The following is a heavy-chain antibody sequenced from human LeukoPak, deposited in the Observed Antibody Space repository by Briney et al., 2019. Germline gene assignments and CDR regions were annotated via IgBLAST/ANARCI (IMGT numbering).Heavy chain of an antibody. CDR2: IVPMFGTD. CDR3: ARLYDSSAYHADHFDY. D-gene: IGHD3-22*01. Sequence: SVKVSCKASGATFGSHSISWVRQAPGQGLEWMGGIVPMFGTDVYAQRFQGRVTVTADESTTTAYMELITLTSEDTAVYYCARLYDSSAYHADHFDYWGQGTLVTVSS. CDR1: GATFGSHS. V-gene: IGHV1-69*13. J-gene: IGHJ4*02.